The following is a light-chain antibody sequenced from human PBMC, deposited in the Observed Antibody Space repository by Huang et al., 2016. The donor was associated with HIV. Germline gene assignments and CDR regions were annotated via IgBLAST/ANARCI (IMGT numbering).Light chain of an antibody. CDR1: QSVLYSSNNKND. Sequence: DIVMTQSPDSLAVSLGERATINCKSSQSVLYSSNNKNDLAWYQQKPGQPPKLLIYCASTRESGFPDRVSGSGSGTDFTLTIRSLQAEDVAVYYCQQYYSTPQTFGQGTKVEIK. J-gene: IGKJ1*01. CDR3: QQYYSTPQT. CDR2: CAS. V-gene: IGKV4-1*01.